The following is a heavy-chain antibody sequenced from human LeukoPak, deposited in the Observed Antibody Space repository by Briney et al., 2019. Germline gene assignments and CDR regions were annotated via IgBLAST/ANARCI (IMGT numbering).Heavy chain of an antibody. J-gene: IGHJ4*02. CDR2: IKSDGTSI. D-gene: IGHD3-10*01. V-gene: IGHV3-74*01. Sequence: PGGSLRLSCAASGFNLSSYWMNWVRQAPGKGLVWVSRIKSDGTSIGYADSVKGRFTTSRDNSKNTLYLQMNSLRAEDTAVYYCARSKTVWWELAAFDYWGQGTLVTVSS. CDR1: GFNLSSYW. CDR3: ARSKTVWWELAAFDY.